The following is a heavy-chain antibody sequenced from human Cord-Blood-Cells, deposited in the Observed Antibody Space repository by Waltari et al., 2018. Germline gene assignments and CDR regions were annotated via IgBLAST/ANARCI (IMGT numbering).Heavy chain of an antibody. CDR3: ATDRAPGIAAAGTY. CDR1: GYTLPELS. V-gene: IGHV1-24*01. Sequence: QVQLVQSGAEVKKPGASVKVSCKVSGYTLPELSMHWVRQAPGKGLEWRGGFDPEDGETIYAQKFQGRGTMTEDTSTDTAYMGLSSLKSEDTAVYYCATDRAPGIAAAGTYWGQGTLVTVSS. CDR2: FDPEDGET. D-gene: IGHD6-13*01. J-gene: IGHJ4*02.